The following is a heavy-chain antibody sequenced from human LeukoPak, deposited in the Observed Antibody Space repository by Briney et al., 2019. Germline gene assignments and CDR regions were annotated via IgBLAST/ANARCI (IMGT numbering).Heavy chain of an antibody. CDR1: GFTFSDYY. D-gene: IGHD6-13*01. CDR3: GGVAAARNGAFDI. CDR2: ISSSGSTI. V-gene: IGHV3-11*01. Sequence: GGSLRLSCAASGFTFSDYYMSWIRQAPGKGLEWVSYISSSGSTIYYADSVKGRFTISRDNAKNSLYLQMNSLRAEDTAVYYCGGVAAARNGAFDIGGQDTIHTVSS. J-gene: IGHJ3*02.